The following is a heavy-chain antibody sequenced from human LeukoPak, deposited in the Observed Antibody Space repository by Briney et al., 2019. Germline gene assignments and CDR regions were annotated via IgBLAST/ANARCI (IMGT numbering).Heavy chain of an antibody. J-gene: IGHJ5*02. CDR3: AGGNWNNNWFDP. Sequence: GASVTVSCKVSGYTLTELSMHWVRQAPGKGLEWMGGFDPEDGETIYAQKFQGRVTMTEDTSTDTAYMELSSLRSEDTAVYYCAGGNWNNNWFDPWGQGTLVTVSS. CDR2: FDPEDGET. D-gene: IGHD1/OR15-1a*01. CDR1: GYTLTELS. V-gene: IGHV1-24*01.